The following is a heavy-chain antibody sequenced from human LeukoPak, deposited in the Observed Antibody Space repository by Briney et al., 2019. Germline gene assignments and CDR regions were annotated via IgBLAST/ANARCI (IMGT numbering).Heavy chain of an antibody. D-gene: IGHD2-21*02. CDR1: GYSISSGYY. J-gene: IGHJ4*02. CDR3: AREAYCGGDCYSGFDY. Sequence: SETLSLTCTVSGYSISSGYYWGWIRQPPGKGLEWIGSIYHSGSTYYNPSLKSRVTMSVDTSKNQLSLKLSSVTAADTAVYYCAREAYCGGDCYSGFDYWGQGTLVTVSS. CDR2: IYHSGST. V-gene: IGHV4-38-2*02.